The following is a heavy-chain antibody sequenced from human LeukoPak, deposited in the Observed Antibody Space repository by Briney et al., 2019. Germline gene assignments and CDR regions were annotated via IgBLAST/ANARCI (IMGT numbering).Heavy chain of an antibody. CDR1: GYTFTGYY. CDR3: ARSRMVRGVIHY. J-gene: IGHJ4*02. V-gene: IGHV1-2*02. CDR2: INPNSGGT. Sequence: ASVKVSCKASGYTFTGYYMHWVRQAPGQGLEWMGWINPNSGGTNYAQKFQGRVTMTRDTSISTAYVELSRLRSDDTAVYYCARSRMVRGVIHYWGQGTLVTVSS. D-gene: IGHD3-10*01.